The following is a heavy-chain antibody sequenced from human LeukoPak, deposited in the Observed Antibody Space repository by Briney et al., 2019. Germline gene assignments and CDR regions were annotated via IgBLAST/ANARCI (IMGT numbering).Heavy chain of an antibody. CDR1: GFTFSTFW. CDR3: ADTGSSWYRNMDV. J-gene: IGHJ6*03. CDR2: IKEDGSVK. D-gene: IGHD6-13*01. Sequence: GGSLRLSCAVSGFTFSTFWMSWVRQAPGKGLERVGNIKEDGSVKFYLDSVKGRFTISRDNAKSSLYLQLNSLRAEDTAVYFCADTGSSWYRNMDVWGKGTTVTVSS. V-gene: IGHV3-7*01.